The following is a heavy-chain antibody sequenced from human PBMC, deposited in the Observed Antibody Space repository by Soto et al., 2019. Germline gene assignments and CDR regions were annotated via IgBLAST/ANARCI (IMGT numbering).Heavy chain of an antibody. D-gene: IGHD1-26*01. CDR3: ASGRYGDY. V-gene: IGHV1-18*01. J-gene: IGHJ4*02. Sequence: QVHLVQSGAEVKKPGASVKVSCKGSSYTFTSYGITWVRQAPGQGLEWMGWISAHNGNTDYAQKLQGRVTVTRDTSTSTAYMELRSLRSDDTAVYYCASGRYGDYWGQGALVTVSS. CDR1: SYTFTSYG. CDR2: ISAHNGNT.